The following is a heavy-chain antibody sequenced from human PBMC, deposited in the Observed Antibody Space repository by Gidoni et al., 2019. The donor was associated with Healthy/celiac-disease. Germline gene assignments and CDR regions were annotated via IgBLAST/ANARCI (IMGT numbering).Heavy chain of an antibody. V-gene: IGHV3-66*01. Sequence: EVQLVGSGGGLVQPGGSLGLSFAASGCTVSSNYMSWDRQAQGKGLEWVSVIYSGGSTYYADSVKGRFTISRDNSKNTLYLQMNSLRAEDTAMYYCARDRLRGYDFDYWGQGTLVTVSS. D-gene: IGHD6-25*01. J-gene: IGHJ4*02. CDR3: ARDRLRGYDFDY. CDR1: GCTVSSNY. CDR2: IYSGGST.